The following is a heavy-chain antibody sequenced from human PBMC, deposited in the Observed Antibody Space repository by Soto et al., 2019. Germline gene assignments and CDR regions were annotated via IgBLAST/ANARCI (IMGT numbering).Heavy chain of an antibody. Sequence: SETPSLTCTVSGGSISSYYWSWIRQPPGKGLEWIGYIYYSGSTNYNPSLKSRVTISVDTSKNQFSLKLSSVTAADTAVYYCARTYYYDSNAFDIWGQGTMVTVSS. CDR3: ARTYYYDSNAFDI. D-gene: IGHD3-22*01. V-gene: IGHV4-59*01. CDR1: GGSISSYY. J-gene: IGHJ3*02. CDR2: IYYSGST.